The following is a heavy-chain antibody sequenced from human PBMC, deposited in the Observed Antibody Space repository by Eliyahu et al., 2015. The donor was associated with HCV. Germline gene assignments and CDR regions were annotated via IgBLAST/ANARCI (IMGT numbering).Heavy chain of an antibody. CDR3: TTGFVGATIHGGLGGLFSRVTTTLYYFDD. Sequence: EVRLVESGGGLVKPGGSLRLSCAASGFXFSXAXMTXVRQAPGKGLEWVGHIKTRIDGGTADFAAXXKGRXTISRDDSRNMLYLQMNSLKTEDTAVYYCTTGFVGATIHGGLGGLFSRVTTTLYYFDDWGQGTLVTVSS. V-gene: IGHV3-15*01. CDR2: IKTRIDGGTA. J-gene: IGHJ4*02. D-gene: IGHD1-26*01. CDR1: GFXFSXAX.